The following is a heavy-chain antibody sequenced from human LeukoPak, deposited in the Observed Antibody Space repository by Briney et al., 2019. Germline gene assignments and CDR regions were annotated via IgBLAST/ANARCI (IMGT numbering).Heavy chain of an antibody. CDR1: GGSISSYY. D-gene: IGHD3-10*01. Sequence: SETLSLTCTVSGGSISSYYWSWIRQPPGKGLEWIGYIYHTGSTSYNPSLKGRVTISVDTSKNQFSLKLSSVTAADTAVYYCARVGAKYGSGSYYKPHPYYFDYWGQGTLVTVSS. V-gene: IGHV4-59*01. J-gene: IGHJ4*02. CDR2: IYHTGST. CDR3: ARVGAKYGSGSYYKPHPYYFDY.